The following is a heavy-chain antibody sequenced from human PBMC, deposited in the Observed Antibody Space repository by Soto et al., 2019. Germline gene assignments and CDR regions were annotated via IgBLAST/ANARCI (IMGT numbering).Heavy chain of an antibody. CDR3: ARAPEFDSSGYYSAFDI. J-gene: IGHJ3*02. CDR1: GGTFSSYA. CDR2: IIPIFGTA. V-gene: IGHV1-69*01. D-gene: IGHD3-22*01. Sequence: HVQLVQSGAEVKKPGSSVKVSCKASGGTFSSYAISWVRQAPGQGLEWMGGIIPIFGTANYAQKFQGRVTMTADESTSTAYMELSSLRSEDTAVYYCARAPEFDSSGYYSAFDIWDQGTMVTVSS.